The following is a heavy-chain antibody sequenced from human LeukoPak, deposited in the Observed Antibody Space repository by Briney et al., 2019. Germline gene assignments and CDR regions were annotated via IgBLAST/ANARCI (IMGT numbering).Heavy chain of an antibody. J-gene: IGHJ3*02. V-gene: IGHV4-34*01. D-gene: IGHD1-26*01. CDR1: GGSFSGYC. CDR2: INHSGST. Sequence: SETLSLTCAVYGGSFSGYCWSWIRQPPGKGLEWIGEINHSGSTNYNPSLKSRVTISVDTSKNQFSLKLSSVTAADTAVYYCARGRPVPGGAFDIWGQGTMVTVSS. CDR3: ARGRPVPGGAFDI.